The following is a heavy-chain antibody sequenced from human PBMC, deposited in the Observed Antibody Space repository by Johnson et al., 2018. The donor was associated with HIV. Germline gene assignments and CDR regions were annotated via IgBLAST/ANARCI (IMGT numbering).Heavy chain of an antibody. CDR2: IYSGGST. CDR1: GFTVSSNY. CDR3: AKGVSKSLDAFDI. Sequence: QLVESGGGLIQPGGSLRLSCAASGFTVSSNYMSWVRQAPGKGLEWVSVIYSGGSTYYADSVKGRFTISRDNSKNTLYLQMNSLRAEDTAVYYCAKGVSKSLDAFDIWGQGTMVTVSS. D-gene: IGHD3-10*01. J-gene: IGHJ3*02. V-gene: IGHV3-53*01.